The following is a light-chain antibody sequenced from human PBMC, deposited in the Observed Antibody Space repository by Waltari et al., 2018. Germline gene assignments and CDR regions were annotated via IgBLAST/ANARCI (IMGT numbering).Light chain of an antibody. J-gene: IGLJ2*01. Sequence: SYELTQPPSVSVSPGQTASITCSGDELGDKYVCWYQQKPGQSPMLVIYQDGERPSGIPERFSGSNSGNTATLTISGTQAMDDADYYCQAWDTSTVVFGGGTELTVL. CDR1: ELGDKY. V-gene: IGLV3-1*01. CDR2: QDG. CDR3: QAWDTSTVV.